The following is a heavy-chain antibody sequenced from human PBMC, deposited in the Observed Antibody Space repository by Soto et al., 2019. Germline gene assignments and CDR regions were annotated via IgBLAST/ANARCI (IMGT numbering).Heavy chain of an antibody. J-gene: IGHJ4*02. D-gene: IGHD1-1*01. Sequence: QVQLVESGGGVVQPGRSLRLSCAASGFRFSNYGMHWVRQAPGKGLEWLAVIVADGTGLHYTDSVRGRFTISRDNSKNTLYRQLNSLRADDPAIYFGAKDDDPPDNGLDHWGQGTLVTVSS. V-gene: IGHV3-33*03. CDR2: IVADGTGL. CDR1: GFRFSNYG. CDR3: AKDDDPPDNGLDH.